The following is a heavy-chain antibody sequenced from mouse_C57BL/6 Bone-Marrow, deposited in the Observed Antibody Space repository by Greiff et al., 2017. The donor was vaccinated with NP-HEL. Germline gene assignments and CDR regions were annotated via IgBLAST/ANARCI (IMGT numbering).Heavy chain of an antibody. CDR1: GYTFTDYY. D-gene: IGHD2-1*01. CDR3: ARRRAYGNYVRYFGV. J-gene: IGHJ1*03. V-gene: IGHV1-26*01. Sequence: EVQLQQSGPELVKPGASVKISCKASGYTFTDYYMNWVKQSHGKSLEWIGDINPNNGGTSYNQKFKGKATLTVDKSSSTAYMQLRSLTSEDSAVYYCARRRAYGNYVRYFGVWGTGTTVTVAS. CDR2: INPNNGGT.